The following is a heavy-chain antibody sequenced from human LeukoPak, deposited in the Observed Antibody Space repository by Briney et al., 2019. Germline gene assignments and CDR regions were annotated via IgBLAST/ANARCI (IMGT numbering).Heavy chain of an antibody. CDR3: ARDTDNWNYEGHPNWFDP. Sequence: GGSLRLSCAASGFTFSDYYMSWIRQAPGKGLEWVSYISSSGSTIYYADSVKGRFTISRDNAKNSLYLQMNSLRAEDTAVYYCARDTDNWNYEGHPNWFDPWGQGTLVTVSS. CDR1: GFTFSDYY. V-gene: IGHV3-11*04. CDR2: ISSSGSTI. J-gene: IGHJ5*02. D-gene: IGHD1-7*01.